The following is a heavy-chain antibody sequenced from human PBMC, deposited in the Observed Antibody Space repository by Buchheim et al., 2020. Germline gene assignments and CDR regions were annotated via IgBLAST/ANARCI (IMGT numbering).Heavy chain of an antibody. Sequence: EVQLVESGGGLVQPGGSLRLSCAASGFTFSSYEMNWVRQAPGKGLEWVSYISSSGSTIYYADSVKGRFTISRDNAKNSLYLQMNSLRAEDTAVYYCARWYYDSSGYYYVLDYWGQGTL. J-gene: IGHJ4*02. CDR3: ARWYYDSSGYYYVLDY. D-gene: IGHD3-22*01. CDR1: GFTFSSYE. V-gene: IGHV3-48*03. CDR2: ISSSGSTI.